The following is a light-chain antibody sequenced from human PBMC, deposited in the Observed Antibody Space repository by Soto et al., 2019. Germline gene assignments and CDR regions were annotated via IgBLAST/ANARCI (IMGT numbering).Light chain of an antibody. CDR2: GAS. CDR1: QSVSSSY. V-gene: IGKV3-20*01. J-gene: IGKJ1*01. Sequence: EIVLTHSPGTLSLSPGERATLSCRASQSVSSSYLAWYPQKPGQAPRLLIYGASSRATGIPDRFSGSGSGTDFTLTTSRPEPDDCTVYYCQQYDSSITWTLGRGTKVEIK. CDR3: QQYDSSITWT.